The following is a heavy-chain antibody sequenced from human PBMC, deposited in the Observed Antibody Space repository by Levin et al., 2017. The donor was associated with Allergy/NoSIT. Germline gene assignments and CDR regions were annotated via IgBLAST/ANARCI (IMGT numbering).Heavy chain of an antibody. V-gene: IGHV3-15*01. CDR3: ASPPAYCSGGGCYGGGYYFDY. J-gene: IGHJ4*02. D-gene: IGHD2-15*01. CDR2: IKSNADGGTT. CDR1: GFTFNNAW. Sequence: GGSLRLSCAASGFTFNNAWMSWVRQAPGKGLEWVGRIKSNADGGTTDYAAPVKGRFTISRDDSKNTLYLQMNSLKTEDTAVYYCASPPAYCSGGGCYGGGYYFDYWGQGTLVTVSS.